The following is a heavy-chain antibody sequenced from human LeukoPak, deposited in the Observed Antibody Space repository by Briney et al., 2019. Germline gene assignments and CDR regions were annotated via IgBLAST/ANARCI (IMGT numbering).Heavy chain of an antibody. CDR3: AKDRGWDFWSGYYRYYYYYMDV. D-gene: IGHD3-3*01. Sequence: GGSLTLSCAVSGFTFDDYALHWVRQAPGKGLEWVSLISGDGGSTYYADSVKGRFTISRDNSKNSLYLQMNSLRTEDTALYYSAKDRGWDFWSGYYRYYYYYMDVWGKGTTVTVSS. V-gene: IGHV3-43*02. J-gene: IGHJ6*03. CDR2: ISGDGGST. CDR1: GFTFDDYA.